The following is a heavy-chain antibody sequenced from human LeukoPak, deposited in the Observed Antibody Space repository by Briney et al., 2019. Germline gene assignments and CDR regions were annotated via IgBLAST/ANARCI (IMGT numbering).Heavy chain of an antibody. Sequence: SETLSLTCTVSGGSISSHYRSWIRQTPGKGLEWIGYIYYTGISNYNPSLKSRLTISVDTSKNQFSLKLSSVTAADTAVYFCARDKLEGGYYMDVWGTGTTVTVSS. CDR2: IYYTGIS. J-gene: IGHJ6*03. CDR3: ARDKLEGGYYMDV. D-gene: IGHD1-1*01. V-gene: IGHV4-59*11. CDR1: GGSISSHY.